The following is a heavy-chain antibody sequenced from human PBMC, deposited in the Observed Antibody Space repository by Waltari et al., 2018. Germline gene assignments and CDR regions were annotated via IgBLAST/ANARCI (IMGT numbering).Heavy chain of an antibody. J-gene: IGHJ3*02. CDR1: GFTFTNHG. CDR2: IWYDGSNK. CDR3: ARGDGGSGLGASDI. D-gene: IGHD3-3*01. V-gene: IGHV3-33*01. Sequence: QVQLVESGGGVVQSGRSLRLSCVGSGFTFTNHGMNWVRQASGKGIEWVAGIWYDGSNKNYVDSVKGRFTISRDNAKNTMYLEMNRLRAEDTAVYFCARGDGGSGLGASDIWGQGTMVTVSS.